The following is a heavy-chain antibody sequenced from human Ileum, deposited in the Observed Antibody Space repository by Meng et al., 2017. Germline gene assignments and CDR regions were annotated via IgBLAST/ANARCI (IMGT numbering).Heavy chain of an antibody. CDR2: INGGNGKT. Sequence: VQLVESGAEVKKLGASVKVSCKASGYTFTSYAIHWVRQAPGQRLEWMGWINGGNGKTKYSQKFQGRVTITRDTSASTAYMELSSLRSEDTAVYYCARDVVVPAALTVRIDYWGQGTLVTVSS. V-gene: IGHV1-3*01. D-gene: IGHD2-2*01. CDR1: GYTFTSYA. CDR3: ARDVVVPAALTVRIDY. J-gene: IGHJ4*02.